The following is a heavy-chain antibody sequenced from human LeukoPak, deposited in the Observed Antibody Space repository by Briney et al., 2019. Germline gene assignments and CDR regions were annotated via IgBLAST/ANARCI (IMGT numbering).Heavy chain of an antibody. CDR3: AKLLKYSGSYSYYFDY. J-gene: IGHJ4*02. D-gene: IGHD1-26*01. V-gene: IGHV3-23*01. Sequence: GGSLRLSCAASGFIFSNYAMSWVRQAPGKGLEWVSGISGSGGSTVYVDSVKGRFTISRDNSKNIMYLQMNSLRAEDTAVYYCAKLLKYSGSYSYYFDYWGQGTLVTVSS. CDR1: GFIFSNYA. CDR2: ISGSGGST.